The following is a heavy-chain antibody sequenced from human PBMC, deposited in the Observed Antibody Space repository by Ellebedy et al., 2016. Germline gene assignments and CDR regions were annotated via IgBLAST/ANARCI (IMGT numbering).Heavy chain of an antibody. J-gene: IGHJ4*02. Sequence: GGSLRLSXAASGFTFGSYAMNWVRQAPGKGLEWVSAISGSGYGTYYADSVKGRFTISRDNSKSTLFLHLNSLRAEDTAVYYCARDLSYYYDSTGCYFDWGQGTLVTVSS. CDR3: ARDLSYYYDSTGCYFD. D-gene: IGHD3-22*01. V-gene: IGHV3-23*01. CDR2: ISGSGYGT. CDR1: GFTFGSYA.